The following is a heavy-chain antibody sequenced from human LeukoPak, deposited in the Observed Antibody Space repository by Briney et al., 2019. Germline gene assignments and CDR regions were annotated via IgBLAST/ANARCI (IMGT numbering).Heavy chain of an antibody. CDR2: ISHSGST. CDR3: AGHHPRNTVDF. Sequence: SSETLSLTCTVSGGSISNYYWSWIRQPPGKGLEWIGYISHSGSTNYSPSLKSRVTISLDTSKDQFSLKLSSVTAADTAVYYCAGHHPRNTVDFWGQGTLVTVSS. CDR1: GGSISNYY. J-gene: IGHJ4*02. V-gene: IGHV4-59*08. D-gene: IGHD2/OR15-2a*01.